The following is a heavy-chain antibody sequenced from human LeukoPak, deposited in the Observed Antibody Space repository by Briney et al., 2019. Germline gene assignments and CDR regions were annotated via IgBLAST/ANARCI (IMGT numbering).Heavy chain of an antibody. V-gene: IGHV3-74*01. D-gene: IGHD2-8*01. J-gene: IGHJ1*01. Sequence: PGGSLRLSCAASGFTFTSHLIHWVRQPPGKGLVWVSRVSGDGRTTNYADSVKGSFTISRDNAKNTVYLQMDSLRVEDTAVYYCVRTTNGPEHWGQGTLVTVSS. CDR1: GFTFTSHL. CDR3: VRTTNGPEH. CDR2: VSGDGRTT.